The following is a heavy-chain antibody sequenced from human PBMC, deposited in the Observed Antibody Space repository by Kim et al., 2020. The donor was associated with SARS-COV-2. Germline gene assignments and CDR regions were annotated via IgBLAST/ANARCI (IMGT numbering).Heavy chain of an antibody. D-gene: IGHD4-17*01. CDR3: AKDRWRYGGSPFDY. Sequence: GGSLRLSCAASGFTFDDYAMHWVRQAPGKGLEWVSLISGDGGSTYYADSVKGRFTISRDNSKNSLYLQMNSLRTEDTALYYCAKDRWRYGGSPFDYWGQGTLVTVSS. CDR2: ISGDGGST. V-gene: IGHV3-43*02. CDR1: GFTFDDYA. J-gene: IGHJ4*02.